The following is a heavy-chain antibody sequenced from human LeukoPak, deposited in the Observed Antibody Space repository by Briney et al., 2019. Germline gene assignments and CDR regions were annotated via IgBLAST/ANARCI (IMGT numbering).Heavy chain of an antibody. CDR2: IYPGDSDT. CDR1: GYSFTSYW. V-gene: IGHV5-51*01. CDR3: ARNNDYYDSSGYYSHFDY. D-gene: IGHD3-22*01. J-gene: IGHJ4*02. Sequence: GESLKISCKGSGYSFTSYWIGWVRPMPGKGLEGMGIIYPGDSDTRYSPSFQGQVTISADKSISTAYLQWSSLKASDTAMYYCARNNDYYDSSGYYSHFDYWGQGTLVTVSS.